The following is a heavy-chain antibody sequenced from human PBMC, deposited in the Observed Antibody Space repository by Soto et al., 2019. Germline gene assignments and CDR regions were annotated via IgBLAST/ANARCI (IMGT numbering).Heavy chain of an antibody. D-gene: IGHD6-13*01. CDR2: ISWNSGSI. V-gene: IGHV3-9*01. J-gene: IGHJ4*02. CDR3: VKDTGGSSSCFGY. CDR1: GFTFDDYA. Sequence: SGGSLRLSCAASGFTFDDYAMHWVRQAPGKGLEWVSGISWNSGSIGYADSVEGRFTISRDNAKNSLYLQMNSLRAEDTALYYCVKDTGGSSSCFGYWGQGTLVTVSS.